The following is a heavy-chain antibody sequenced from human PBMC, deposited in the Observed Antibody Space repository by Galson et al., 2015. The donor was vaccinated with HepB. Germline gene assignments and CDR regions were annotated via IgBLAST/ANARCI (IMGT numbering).Heavy chain of an antibody. J-gene: IGHJ4*02. CDR1: GLRLSSYW. CDR2: IGQDGSEM. Sequence: SLRLSCAASGLRLSSYWMTWVRQAPGKGLEWVANIGQDGSEMYYMDSVKGRFTISRDNAKNSLYLQMNGLRLEDTALYYCETGDHADYWGQGTQVTVSS. CDR3: ETGDHADY. V-gene: IGHV3-7*03. D-gene: IGHD7-27*01.